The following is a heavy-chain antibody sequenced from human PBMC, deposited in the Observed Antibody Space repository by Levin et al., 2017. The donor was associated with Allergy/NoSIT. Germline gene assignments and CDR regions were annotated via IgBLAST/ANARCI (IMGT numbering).Heavy chain of an antibody. Sequence: PSETLSLTCSVFGGSFSGYYWTWIRQPPGKGLEWIGEINDSGSTKYNPSLKSRVTISVDTSNKEFSLRLTSVTAADTAVYYCTRGGSCSGGSCYGGRYYYGMDVWGKGTTVTVSS. J-gene: IGHJ6*04. CDR1: GGSFSGYY. D-gene: IGHD2-15*01. CDR2: INDSGST. V-gene: IGHV4-34*01. CDR3: TRGGSCSGGSCYGGRYYYGMDV.